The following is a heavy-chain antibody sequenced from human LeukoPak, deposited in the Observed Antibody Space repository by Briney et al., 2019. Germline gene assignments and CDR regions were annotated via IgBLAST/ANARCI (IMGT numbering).Heavy chain of an antibody. CDR2: ISSSSRST. Sequence: GGSLRLSCAASGFTFSTHSMNWVRQAPGKGLEWVSYISSSSRSTSYADSVKGRFTISRDNAKNSLYLQMNSLRAEDTALYYCAKSDDSSGYRSCFDPWGQGTLVTVSS. CDR3: AKSDDSSGYRSCFDP. D-gene: IGHD3-22*01. J-gene: IGHJ5*02. CDR1: GFTFSTHS. V-gene: IGHV3-48*04.